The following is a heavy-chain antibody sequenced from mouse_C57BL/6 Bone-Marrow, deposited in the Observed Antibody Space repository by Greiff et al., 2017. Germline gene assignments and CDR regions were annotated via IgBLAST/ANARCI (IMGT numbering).Heavy chain of an antibody. CDR1: GYTFTSYW. CDR2: IDPSDSET. D-gene: IGHD1-1*01. J-gene: IGHJ2*01. Sequence: QVQLQQPGAELVRPGSSVKLSCKASGYTFTSYWMHWVKQRPIQGLEWIGKIDPSDSETHYNQKFKDKATLTVDKSASTAYMQLSSLTSEDSAVYYCARWALITTDYWGQGTTLTVSS. V-gene: IGHV1-52*01. CDR3: ARWALITTDY.